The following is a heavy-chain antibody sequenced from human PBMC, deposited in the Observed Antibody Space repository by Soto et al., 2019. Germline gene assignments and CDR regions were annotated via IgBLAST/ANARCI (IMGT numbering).Heavy chain of an antibody. CDR1: VASVRGFY. V-gene: IGHV4-4*07. CDR3: VRDGTKTLRDWFDP. Sequence: KTLSLSFSVSVASVRGFYWSWIRKSAGKGLEWIGRIYATGTTDYNPSLKSRVMMSVDTSKKQFSLKLRSVTAADTAVYYCVRDGTKTLRDWFDPWGQGISVTVSS. CDR2: IYATGTT. D-gene: IGHD1-1*01. J-gene: IGHJ5*02.